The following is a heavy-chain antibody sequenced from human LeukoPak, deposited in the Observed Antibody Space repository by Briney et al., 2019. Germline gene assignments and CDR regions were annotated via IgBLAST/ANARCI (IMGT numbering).Heavy chain of an antibody. J-gene: IGHJ6*03. Sequence: SETLSLTCTVSGGSISSGSYYWSWIRQPAGKGLEWIGRIYTSGSTNYNPSLKSRVTISVDTSKNQFSLKLSSVTAADTAVYYCARVSIVVVPAARPNYYYMDVWGKGTTVAVSS. CDR3: ARVSIVVVPAARPNYYYMDV. CDR2: IYTSGST. CDR1: GGSISSGSYY. V-gene: IGHV4-61*02. D-gene: IGHD2-2*01.